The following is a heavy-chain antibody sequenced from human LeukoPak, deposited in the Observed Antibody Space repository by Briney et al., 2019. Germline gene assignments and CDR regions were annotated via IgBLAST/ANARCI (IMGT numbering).Heavy chain of an antibody. CDR3: ARGSSGWYLGGDY. CDR1: GGSISSSSYC. D-gene: IGHD6-19*01. V-gene: IGHV4-39*01. CDR2: ICYSGST. Sequence: SETLSLTCTVSGGSISSSSYCWGWIRRPPGKGLEWIGSICYSGSTFYNPSLKSRVTLSVDTSKNQFSLKLSSVTAADTAVYYCARGSSGWYLGGDYWGQGTLVTVSS. J-gene: IGHJ4*02.